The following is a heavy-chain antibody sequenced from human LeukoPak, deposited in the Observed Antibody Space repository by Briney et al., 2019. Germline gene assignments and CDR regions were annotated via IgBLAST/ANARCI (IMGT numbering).Heavy chain of an antibody. CDR3: ARRDILTGYNWFDP. J-gene: IGHJ5*02. CDR2: INHSGST. V-gene: IGHV4-34*01. Sequence: SETLSLTCAVYGGSFSGYYWSWIRQPPGKGLEWIGEINHSGSTNYNPSLKSRVTISVDTSKNQFSLKLSSVTAADTAVYYCARRDILTGYNWFDPWGQRTLVTVSS. CDR1: GGSFSGYY. D-gene: IGHD3-9*01.